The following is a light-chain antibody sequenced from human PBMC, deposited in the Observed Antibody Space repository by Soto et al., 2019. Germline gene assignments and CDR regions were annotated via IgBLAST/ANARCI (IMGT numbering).Light chain of an antibody. CDR2: DAF. J-gene: IGKJ5*01. Sequence: EIVLTQSPATLSLSPGERATLSCRASQSVNIYVAWYQQNPGQAPRLLINDAFNRATGIPARFSGSGSETDFTLTISSLEPEDSAVYYCQQRARWVTFGQGTRVEIK. CDR1: QSVNIY. V-gene: IGKV3-11*01. CDR3: QQRARWVT.